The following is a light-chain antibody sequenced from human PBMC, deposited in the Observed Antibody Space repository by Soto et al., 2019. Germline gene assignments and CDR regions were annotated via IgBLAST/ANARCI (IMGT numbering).Light chain of an antibody. CDR1: SSDVGGYNY. V-gene: IGLV2-11*01. CDR2: DVS. Sequence: QSVLTQPRSVSGSPGQSVTISCTGTSSDVGGYNYVSWYQQHPGKAPQFMIYDVSKRPSGVPDRFSGSKSGNTASLTISGLQAEDEADYYCCSYAGSYTVFGGGTKLTVL. J-gene: IGLJ2*01. CDR3: CSYAGSYTV.